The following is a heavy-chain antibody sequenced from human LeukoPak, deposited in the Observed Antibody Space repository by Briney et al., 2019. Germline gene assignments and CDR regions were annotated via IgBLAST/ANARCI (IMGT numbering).Heavy chain of an antibody. Sequence: SETLSLTCAVYGGSSSGFYWSWIRQPPGKGLEWIGEINHSGSPTYNPSLKRRVTIPVETSKNQSSRKLGSVTAADRAVYYCARRLRGRSSTNSRGRYVAPFDYWGQGTLVTVSS. V-gene: IGHV4-34*01. D-gene: IGHD2-2*01. J-gene: IGHJ4*02. CDR2: INHSGSP. CDR3: ARRLRGRSSTNSRGRYVAPFDY. CDR1: GGSSSGFY.